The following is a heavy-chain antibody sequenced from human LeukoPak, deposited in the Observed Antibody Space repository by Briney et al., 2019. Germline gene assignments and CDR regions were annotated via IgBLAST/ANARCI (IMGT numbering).Heavy chain of an antibody. CDR2: LSSDGMTI. CDR1: GFTFSSNW. V-gene: IGHV3-74*01. D-gene: IGHD4-11*01. Sequence: GGALRLSCAASGFTFSSNWMHWVRQAPGKGLVWVSRLSSDGMTITYADFVKGRFTISRDNAKNMLFLQMDSLRAEDTAVYFCARGGTAMTTLDYMDVWAKGTTVTVSS. J-gene: IGHJ6*03. CDR3: ARGGTAMTTLDYMDV.